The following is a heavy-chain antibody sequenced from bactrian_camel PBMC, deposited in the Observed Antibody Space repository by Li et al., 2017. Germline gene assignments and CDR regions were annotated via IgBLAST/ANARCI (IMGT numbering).Heavy chain of an antibody. CDR1: GFTFSTYW. D-gene: IGHD5*01. J-gene: IGHJ6*01. CDR3: AAYRTFGGACYGRVLYSDFRY. Sequence: HVQLVESGGGLVQPGGSLTLSCSTSGFTFSTYWMYWVRQAPGKGLECVSTINENSDTTGYPDSVKGRFTISQDNAKNTLYLQMNSLKPEDTAMYYCAAYRTFGGACYGRVLYSDFRYWGQGTQVTVS. CDR2: INENSDTT. V-gene: IGHV3S1*01.